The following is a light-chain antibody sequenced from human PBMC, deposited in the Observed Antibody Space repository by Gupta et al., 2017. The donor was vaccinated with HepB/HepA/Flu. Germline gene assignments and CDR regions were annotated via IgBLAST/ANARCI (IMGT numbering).Light chain of an antibody. CDR1: SSNIGSNF. CDR3: GAWDSSRSEVV. CDR2: DSN. V-gene: IGLV1-51*01. J-gene: IGLJ3*02. Sequence: HSVLTHPPSVSAAPGPKVTISCSGSSSNIGSNFVAWYQQFPGTAPKILIDDSNKRPSGIPDRFSGSKAGTSATLGITGLQTGDEADYYCGAWDSSRSEVVFGGGTKLTVL.